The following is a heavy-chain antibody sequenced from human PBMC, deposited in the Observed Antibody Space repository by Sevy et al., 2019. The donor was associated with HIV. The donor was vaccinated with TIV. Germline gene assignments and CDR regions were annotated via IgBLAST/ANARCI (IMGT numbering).Heavy chain of an antibody. J-gene: IGHJ4*01. Sequence: GGSLRLSCAASGFTFSKYSMSWVRQPPGKGLEWVSTLSFGCGEINYADSVKGRFTISRDNSKSSVYVQMNNLRPEDTAVDDCAREVFTKPHDYWCHGTLVTVSS. CDR2: LSFGCGEI. CDR3: AREVFTKPHDY. V-gene: IGHV3-23*01. D-gene: IGHD2-8*01. CDR1: GFTFSKYS.